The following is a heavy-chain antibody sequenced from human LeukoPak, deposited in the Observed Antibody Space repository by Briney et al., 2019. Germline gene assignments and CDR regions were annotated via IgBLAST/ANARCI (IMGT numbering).Heavy chain of an antibody. CDR1: GYTFTSYD. D-gene: IGHD3-22*01. Sequence: ASVKVSCKASGYTFTSYDINWVRQATGQGLEWMGWMNPNSGNTGYAQKFQGRVTMTRDTSISTAYMELSRLRSDDTAVYYCARGQYYDSKPAFYMDVWGKGTTVTVSS. CDR3: ARGQYYDSKPAFYMDV. V-gene: IGHV1-8*01. CDR2: MNPNSGNT. J-gene: IGHJ6*03.